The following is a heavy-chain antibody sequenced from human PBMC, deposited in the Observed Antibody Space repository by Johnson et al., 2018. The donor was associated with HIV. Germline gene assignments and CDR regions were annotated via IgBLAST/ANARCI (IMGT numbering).Heavy chain of an antibody. D-gene: IGHD4-23*01. V-gene: IGHV3-30*04. CDR2: ISYDGSNK. J-gene: IGHJ3*02. CDR1: GFTFSSYP. CDR3: ARVTQQVVRVGSDAFDI. Sequence: QVQLVESGGGVVQPGRSLRLSCAVSGFTFSSYPMHWVRQAPGKGLEWVAVISYDGSNKYYADSVKGRFTISRDNSKNTLYLQMNSLRAEDTAVYYCARVTQQVVRVGSDAFDIWGQGTMVTVSS.